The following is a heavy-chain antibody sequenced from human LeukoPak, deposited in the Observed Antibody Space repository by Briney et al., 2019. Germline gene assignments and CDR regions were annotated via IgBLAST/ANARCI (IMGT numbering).Heavy chain of an antibody. J-gene: IGHJ4*02. CDR1: GGSFSGYY. CDR2: INHSGST. Sequence: SETLSLTCAVYGGSFSGYYWSWIRQPPGKGLEWIGEINHSGSTNYNPSLKSRVTISVDTSKNQFSLKLSSVTAADTAVYYCARWGFSFYRGQGTLVTVSS. D-gene: IGHD3-3*01. CDR3: ARWGFSFY. V-gene: IGHV4-34*01.